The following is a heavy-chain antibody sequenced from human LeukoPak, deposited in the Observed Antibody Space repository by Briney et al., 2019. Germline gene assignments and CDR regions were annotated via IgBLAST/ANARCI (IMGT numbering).Heavy chain of an antibody. CDR2: INSDGSST. V-gene: IGHV3-74*01. Sequence: GGSLRLSCAASGFTFSSYWVHWVRQAPGKGLVWVSRINSDGSSTSYADSVKGRFTISRDNAKNTLYLQMNSLRAEDTAVYYCARVGDYYYYYGMDVWGQGTTVTVSS. CDR1: GFTFSSYW. CDR3: ARVGDYYYYYGMDV. J-gene: IGHJ6*02.